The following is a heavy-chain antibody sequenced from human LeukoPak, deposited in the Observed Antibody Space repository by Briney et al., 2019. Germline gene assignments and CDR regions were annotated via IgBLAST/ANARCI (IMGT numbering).Heavy chain of an antibody. D-gene: IGHD2-2*01. Sequence: SQTLSLTCPVSGGSISSYYWSWVRQPPGKGLEWIGYIYYSGSTNYNPSLKSRVTISVDTSKNQFSLKLSSVTAADTAVYYCARDRRAGPYLKKYYYYYYGMDVWGQGTTVTVSS. CDR2: IYYSGST. J-gene: IGHJ6*02. CDR3: ARDRRAGPYLKKYYYYYYGMDV. CDR1: GGSISSYY. V-gene: IGHV4-59*01.